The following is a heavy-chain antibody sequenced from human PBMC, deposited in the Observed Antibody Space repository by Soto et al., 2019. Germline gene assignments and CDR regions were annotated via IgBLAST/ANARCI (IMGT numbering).Heavy chain of an antibody. J-gene: IGHJ3*02. CDR2: IKQDGSEK. CDR1: GFTLSSYW. CDR3: ARAPSQADAFDI. V-gene: IGHV3-7*01. Sequence: GGSLTLSCAASGFTLSSYWMSWVRQAPGKGLEWVANIKQDGSEKYYVDSVKGRFTISRDNAKNSLYLQMNSLRAEDTAVYYCARAPSQADAFDIRRQRTMVTVSS.